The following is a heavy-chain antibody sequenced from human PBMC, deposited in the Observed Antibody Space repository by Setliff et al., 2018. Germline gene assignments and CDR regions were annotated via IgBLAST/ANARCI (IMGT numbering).Heavy chain of an antibody. CDR2: IHYSGNT. Sequence: SDTLSLTCAVSGVSINSLTWWSWSRQPPGKGQEWIGYIHYSGNTNYTPYLKSLVTLSLETAKKQFSLELRAVTAADTALYDCARENGYFSCGACYFMFDYWGQGTLVTVSS. V-gene: IGHV4-28*03. J-gene: IGHJ4*02. CDR1: GVSINSLTW. CDR3: ARENGYFSCGACYFMFDY. D-gene: IGHD2-15*01.